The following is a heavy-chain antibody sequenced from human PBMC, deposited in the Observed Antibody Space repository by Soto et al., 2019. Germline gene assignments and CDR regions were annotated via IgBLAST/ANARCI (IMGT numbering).Heavy chain of an antibody. V-gene: IGHV3-23*01. CDR2: IYGGGNGP. CDR3: AKMEGMDPWAYSFDY. D-gene: IGHD2-2*03. Sequence: EVQVLESGGGLVQPGGSLRLSCAATGFTFSDFAMSWVRQAPGKGLEWVSRIYGGGNGPHYADSVKGRVTISRDNSKNTLYLHMNSLRAEDTAVYYCAKMEGMDPWAYSFDYWGQGTRVTVSS. CDR1: GFTFSDFA. J-gene: IGHJ4*02.